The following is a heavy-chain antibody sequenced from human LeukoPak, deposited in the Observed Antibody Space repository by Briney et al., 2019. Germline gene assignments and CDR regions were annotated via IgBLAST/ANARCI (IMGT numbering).Heavy chain of an antibody. Sequence: GGSLRLSCAASGFSFSSYWTSWVRQAPGKGLEWVANIKQDGSEKYYVDPVKGRFTISRDNAKNSLYLQMNSLRAEDTAVYYCARGRGSSVYWGQGTLVTVSS. CDR1: GFSFSSYW. J-gene: IGHJ4*02. CDR2: IKQDGSEK. V-gene: IGHV3-7*01. CDR3: ARGRGSSVY. D-gene: IGHD1-26*01.